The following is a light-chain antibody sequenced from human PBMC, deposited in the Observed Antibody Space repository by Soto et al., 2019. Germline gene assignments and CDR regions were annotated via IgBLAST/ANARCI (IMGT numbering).Light chain of an antibody. CDR1: QSVRSER. J-gene: IGKJ5*01. V-gene: IGKV3-20*01. CDR2: EAS. Sequence: EFVLTQSPDTLSFSPGERATLSCRASQSVRSERLAWYQQKRGQAQTLLIFEASSRAYGSPERFSGSGSGTDFSLTISRLEPEDFAVYYCQEYDGAPPITFGLGTRLEIK. CDR3: QEYDGAPPIT.